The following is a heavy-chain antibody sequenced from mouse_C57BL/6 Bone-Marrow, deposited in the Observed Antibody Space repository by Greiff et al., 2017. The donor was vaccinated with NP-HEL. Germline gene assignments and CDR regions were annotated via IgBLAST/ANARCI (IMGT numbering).Heavy chain of an antibody. CDR3: TTYYGSSYED. CDR2: IDPENGDT. D-gene: IGHD1-1*01. Sequence: VQLQQSGAELVRPGASVKLSCTASGFNIKDDYMHWVKQRPEQGLEWIGWIDPENGDTEYASKFQGKATITADTSSNTAYLQLSSLTSEDTAVYYCTTYYGSSYEDWGQGTTLTGSS. V-gene: IGHV14-4*01. J-gene: IGHJ2*01. CDR1: GFNIKDDY.